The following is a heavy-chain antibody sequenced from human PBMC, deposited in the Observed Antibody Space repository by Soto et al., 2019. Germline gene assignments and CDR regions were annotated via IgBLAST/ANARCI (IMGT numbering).Heavy chain of an antibody. CDR1: GYTFTGYY. D-gene: IGHD3-10*01. J-gene: IGHJ6*02. Sequence: APVKVSCKASGYTFTGYYMHWVRQAPGQGLEWMGWINPNSGGTNYAQRFQGWVTMTRDTSISTAYMELSRLRSDDTAVYYCASVPTYGAGRSYGMDGWGQGTTDTFSS. V-gene: IGHV1-2*04. CDR2: INPNSGGT. CDR3: ASVPTYGAGRSYGMDG.